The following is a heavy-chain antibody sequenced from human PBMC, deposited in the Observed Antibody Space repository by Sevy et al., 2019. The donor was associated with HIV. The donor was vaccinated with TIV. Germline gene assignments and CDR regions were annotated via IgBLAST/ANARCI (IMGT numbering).Heavy chain of an antibody. V-gene: IGHV3-7*01. CDR1: GFTFSSHW. J-gene: IGHJ6*02. Sequence: GGSLRLSCAASGFTFSSHWMSWVRQAPGKGLEWVANIKQDGSDKYYVVSVKGRFTISRDNAKNSLSLQMNSLRAEDTTVYYCARDTGGIGMDVWGQGTTVTVSS. D-gene: IGHD6-13*01. CDR3: ARDTGGIGMDV. CDR2: IKQDGSDK.